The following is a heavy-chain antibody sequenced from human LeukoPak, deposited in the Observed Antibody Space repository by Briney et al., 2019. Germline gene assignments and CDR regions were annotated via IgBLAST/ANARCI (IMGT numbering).Heavy chain of an antibody. Sequence: KTSETLSVTCTVSGGSVSSGSYYWSWIRQPPGKGLEWIGYIYSSGSTNYNPSLESRVTISVDTSKNQFSLKLTSVTAADTAVYYCARDSDYGDLRWNYWGQGTLAIVSS. J-gene: IGHJ4*02. D-gene: IGHD4-17*01. V-gene: IGHV4-61*01. CDR2: IYSSGST. CDR3: ARDSDYGDLRWNY. CDR1: GGSVSSGSYY.